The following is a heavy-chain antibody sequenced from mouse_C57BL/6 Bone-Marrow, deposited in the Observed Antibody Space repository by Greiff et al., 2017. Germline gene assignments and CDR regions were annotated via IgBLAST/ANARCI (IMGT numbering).Heavy chain of an antibody. CDR3: ARKTY. Sequence: QVQLQQPGAELVQPGASVKLSCKASGYTFTSYWMHWVKQRPGQGLEWIGMTPPNSGSTNYKEKFKSKATLTVDNSSSTAYMQLSSLTSENCAFYFCARKTYWGQGTLVTVFA. J-gene: IGHJ3*01. V-gene: IGHV1-64*01. CDR1: GYTFTSYW. CDR2: TPPNSGST.